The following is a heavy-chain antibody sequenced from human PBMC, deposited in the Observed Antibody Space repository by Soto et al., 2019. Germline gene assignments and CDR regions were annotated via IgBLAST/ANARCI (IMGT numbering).Heavy chain of an antibody. CDR3: VRAAWVEAAGKHLDV. D-gene: IGHD6-13*01. Sequence: PGGSLRLSCAVSGVIFSNYEMNWVRQAPGKGLEWVSYISASGGSIYYADSVKGRFTVSRDNADNSLYLQMNSLRAEDTAVYYCVRAAWVEAAGKHLDVWGQVTLLAVSS. CDR2: ISASGGSI. V-gene: IGHV3-48*03. CDR1: GVIFSNYE. J-gene: IGHJ4*02.